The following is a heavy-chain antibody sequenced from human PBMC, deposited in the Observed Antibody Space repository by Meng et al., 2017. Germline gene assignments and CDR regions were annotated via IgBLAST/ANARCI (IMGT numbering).Heavy chain of an antibody. V-gene: IGHV1-69*01. CDR2: IIPIFGTA. D-gene: IGHD3-22*01. CDR1: GGTFSSYA. Sequence: QVSLGQGGAELKKPGSAVKVSCKASGGTFSSYAISWVRQAPGQGLEWMGGIIPIFGTANYAQKFQGRVTITADESTSTAYMELSSLRSEDTAVYYCARERLDYYDSSGYYLGGFDYWGQGTLVTVSS. J-gene: IGHJ4*02. CDR3: ARERLDYYDSSGYYLGGFDY.